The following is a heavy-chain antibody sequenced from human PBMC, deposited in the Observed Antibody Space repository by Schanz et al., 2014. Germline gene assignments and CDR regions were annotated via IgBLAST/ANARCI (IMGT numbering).Heavy chain of an antibody. CDR2: LDLEDGEI. CDR3: ATAEDASGSYGLPACGV. J-gene: IGHJ6*02. D-gene: IGHD3-10*01. V-gene: IGHV1-24*01. Sequence: QVQLVQSGAEVKKAGASVKVSCQVSGYTLSKLSIHWVRQAPGKGLEWMGGLDLEDGEIVYAEQLKGRVTMTEDTSTDTAYMELSSLRSQDTAVYYCATAEDASGSYGLPACGVWGQGTTVIVSS. CDR1: GYTLSKLS.